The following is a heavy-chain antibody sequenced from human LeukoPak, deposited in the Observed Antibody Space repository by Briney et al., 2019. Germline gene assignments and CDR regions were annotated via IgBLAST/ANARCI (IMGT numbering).Heavy chain of an antibody. J-gene: IGHJ4*02. CDR1: GDSISSYY. Sequence: LETLSLTCTDSGDSISSYYWSWIRQPPGKGLEWIGYIYYSGSTNYNPSLKSRVTISLDTSKNQFSLKLSSVTAADTAVYYCARDGGYTSGWFDWGQGTLVTVSS. CDR2: IYYSGST. V-gene: IGHV4-59*01. D-gene: IGHD6-19*01. CDR3: ARDGGYTSGWFD.